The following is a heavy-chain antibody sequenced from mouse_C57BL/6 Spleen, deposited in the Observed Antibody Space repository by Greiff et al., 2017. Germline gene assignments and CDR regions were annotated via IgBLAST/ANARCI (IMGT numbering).Heavy chain of an antibody. CDR1: GYAFSSSW. J-gene: IGHJ4*01. Sequence: QVQLQQSGPELVKPGASVKISCKASGYAFSSSWMNWVKQRPGKGLEWIGRIYPGDGDTNYNGKFKGKATLTADKSSSTAYMQLSSLTSEDSAVYFCARSGPHYDLYYAMDYWGQGTSVTVSS. D-gene: IGHD2-4*01. CDR3: ARSGPHYDLYYAMDY. CDR2: IYPGDGDT. V-gene: IGHV1-82*01.